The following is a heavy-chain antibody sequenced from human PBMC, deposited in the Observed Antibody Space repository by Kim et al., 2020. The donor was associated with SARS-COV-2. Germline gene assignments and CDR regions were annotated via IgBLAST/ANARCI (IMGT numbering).Heavy chain of an antibody. Sequence: PSHKSRVTISVDPSKNQFSLKLSSVTAADTAVYYCARRLEDSSGYYPIDYWGQGTLVTVSS. J-gene: IGHJ4*02. V-gene: IGHV4-39*01. D-gene: IGHD3-22*01. CDR3: ARRLEDSSGYYPIDY.